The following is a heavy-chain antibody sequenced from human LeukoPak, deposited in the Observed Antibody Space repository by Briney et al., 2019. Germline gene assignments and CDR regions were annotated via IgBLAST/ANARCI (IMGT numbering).Heavy chain of an antibody. Sequence: ASVKVSCKASGYTFTSYDINWVRQATGQGLEWMGWMNPNSGNTGYAQKFQGRVTMTRNSSISTAYMELSSLRSEDTAVYYCARGPLYDSSGYYLHWGQGTLVTVSS. V-gene: IGHV1-8*01. CDR3: ARGPLYDSSGYYLH. CDR1: GYTFTSYD. D-gene: IGHD3-22*01. CDR2: MNPNSGNT. J-gene: IGHJ4*02.